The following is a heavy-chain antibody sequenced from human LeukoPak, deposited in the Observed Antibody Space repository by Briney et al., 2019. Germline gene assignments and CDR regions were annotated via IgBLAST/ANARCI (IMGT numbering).Heavy chain of an antibody. Sequence: GGSLRLSCAASEFAFSTYNMNWVRQAPGKGLEWVSYIGTGSSTTYYADSVKGRFTISRDNVENSLYLQMNSLRDEDTAVYYCARVAAGYSVNYFDYWGQGTLVTVSS. CDR1: EFAFSTYN. V-gene: IGHV3-48*02. CDR2: IGTGSSTT. CDR3: ARVAAGYSVNYFDY. D-gene: IGHD4-23*01. J-gene: IGHJ4*02.